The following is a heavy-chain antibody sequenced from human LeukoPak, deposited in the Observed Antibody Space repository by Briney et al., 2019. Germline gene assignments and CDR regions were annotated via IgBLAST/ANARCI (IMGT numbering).Heavy chain of an antibody. D-gene: IGHD3-3*01. V-gene: IGHV3-48*01. J-gene: IGHJ3*02. CDR2: ISGSSNPI. CDR1: GFTFSSYS. Sequence: GGSRRLSCAASGFTFSSYSMSWVRQAPGKGLEWVSYISGSSNPIYYADSVKGRFTISRDNSKNTLYLQMNSLRAEDTAVYYCAKDPQQYYDFWSGHDAFDIWGQGTMVTVSS. CDR3: AKDPQQYYDFWSGHDAFDI.